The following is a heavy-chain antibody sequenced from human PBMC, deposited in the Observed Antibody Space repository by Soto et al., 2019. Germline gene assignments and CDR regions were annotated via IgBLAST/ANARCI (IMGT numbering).Heavy chain of an antibody. CDR2: ITPRLGIA. CDR3: ARDYYDSSGYSLEYFQH. V-gene: IGHV1-69*04. D-gene: IGHD3-22*01. CDR1: GDTVSSYR. Sequence: SVKVSCKASGDTVSSYRINWVRQAPGQGLEWVGRITPRLGIANYAQNFQGRVTIIADKSTNTVYMELSSLRSEDTAVYYCARDYYDSSGYSLEYFQHWGQGTLVTSPQ. J-gene: IGHJ1*01.